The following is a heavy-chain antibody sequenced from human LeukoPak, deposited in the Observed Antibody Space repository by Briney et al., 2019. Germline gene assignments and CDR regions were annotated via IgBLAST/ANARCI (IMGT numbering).Heavy chain of an antibody. CDR1: GYSISSGYY. V-gene: IGHV4-38-2*01. D-gene: IGHD6-6*01. CDR2: IYHGGST. Sequence: PSETLSLTCAVSGYSISSGYYWGWIRQPPGKGLEWIGSIYHGGSTYYNPSLKSRVTISVDTSKNQFSLKLSSVTAADTAVYYCARYPSSIAARLFDPWGQGTLVTVSS. CDR3: ARYPSSIAARLFDP. J-gene: IGHJ5*02.